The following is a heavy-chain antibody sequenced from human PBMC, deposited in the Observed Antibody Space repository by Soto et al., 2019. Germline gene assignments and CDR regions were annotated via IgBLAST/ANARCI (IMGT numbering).Heavy chain of an antibody. CDR3: ARGRYDFWSAMWYGMDV. CDR2: INTNTGNP. CDR1: GYTFTSYA. V-gene: IGHV7-4-1*01. D-gene: IGHD3-3*01. Sequence: ASVKVSCKASGYTFTSYAMNWVRQAPGQGLEWMGWINTNTGNPTYAQGFTGRFVFSSDTSVSTAYLQICSLKAEDTAVYYCARGRYDFWSAMWYGMDVWGQGTTVTVSS. J-gene: IGHJ6*02.